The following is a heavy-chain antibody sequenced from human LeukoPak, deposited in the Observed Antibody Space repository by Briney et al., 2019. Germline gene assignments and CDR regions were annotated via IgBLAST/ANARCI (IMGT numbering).Heavy chain of an antibody. J-gene: IGHJ4*02. D-gene: IGHD3-22*01. CDR1: GYTFTSYG. CDR3: ARGTYYYDSSGYYPIDY. V-gene: IGHV1-18*01. CDR2: ISAYNGNT. Sequence: EASVRVSCKASGYTFTSYGISRVRQAPGQGLEWMGWISAYNGNTNYAQKLQGRVTMTTDTSTSTAYMELRSLRSDDTAVYYCARGTYYYDSSGYYPIDYWGQGTLVTVSS.